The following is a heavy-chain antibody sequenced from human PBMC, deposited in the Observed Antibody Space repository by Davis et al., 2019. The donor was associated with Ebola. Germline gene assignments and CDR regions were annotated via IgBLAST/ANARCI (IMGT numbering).Heavy chain of an antibody. J-gene: IGHJ6*02. Sequence: AASVKVSCKASGYTFTGYHMHWVRQAPGQGLEWMGRINPNSGGTNYAQKFQGRVTMTRDTSISTAYMELSRLRSDDTAVYYCARGGITMMIVPRDYYYGLDVWGQGTTVTVS. V-gene: IGHV1-2*06. D-gene: IGHD3-22*01. CDR1: GYTFTGYH. CDR3: ARGGITMMIVPRDYYYGLDV. CDR2: INPNSGGT.